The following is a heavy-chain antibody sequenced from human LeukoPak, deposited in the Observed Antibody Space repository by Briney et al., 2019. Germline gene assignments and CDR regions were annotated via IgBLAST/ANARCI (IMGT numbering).Heavy chain of an antibody. V-gene: IGHV3-7*01. Sequence: GGSLRLSCVASGFTFSHYYMSWVRQAPGQGPEWVAHTNQDGSVEFHVDSVKGRFTISRDNAKNSLYLQMNSLRADDTAVYYCARDYYGSHDYWGQGALVTVSS. J-gene: IGHJ4*02. D-gene: IGHD3-10*01. CDR2: TNQDGSVE. CDR3: ARDYYGSHDY. CDR1: GFTFSHYY.